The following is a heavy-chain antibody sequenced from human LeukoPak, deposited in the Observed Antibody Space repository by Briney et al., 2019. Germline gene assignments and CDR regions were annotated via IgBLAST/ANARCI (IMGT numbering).Heavy chain of an antibody. CDR1: GFTVSNY. V-gene: IGHV3-66*01. D-gene: IGHD3-22*01. CDR2: IHSGGGA. J-gene: IGHJ4*02. Sequence: GGSLRLSCAASGFTVSNYMSWVRQAPGKGLEWVSVIHSGGGAYYSNSVKGRFTISRDNSKNTLYLQMNSLRAEDTAVYYCASTSRDGNGHYWEWGQGTLVTVSS. CDR3: ASTSRDGNGHYWE.